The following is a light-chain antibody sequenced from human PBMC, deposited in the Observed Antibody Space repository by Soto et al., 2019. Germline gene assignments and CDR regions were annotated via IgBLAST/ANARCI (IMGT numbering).Light chain of an antibody. CDR2: HAS. V-gene: IGKV1-5*01. CDR3: QQYSTYSWT. Sequence: DIQMTQSPSTLPASVGDRVTITCRASQSISNWLAWYQQTPGTAPKLLIYHASTLASGVPSSFSGSRSGTEFTLTISSLQPDDFATYYCQQYSTYSWTFGQGTKVDIK. CDR1: QSISNW. J-gene: IGKJ1*01.